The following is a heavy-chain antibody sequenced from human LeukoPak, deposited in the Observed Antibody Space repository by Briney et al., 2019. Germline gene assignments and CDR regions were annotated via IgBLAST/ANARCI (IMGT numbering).Heavy chain of an antibody. CDR3: AREARYYDSSGYYASYGMDV. Sequence: SETLSLTCTVSGGSISSSSYYWGWIRQPPGKGLEWIGSIYYSGSTYYNPSLKSRVTISVDTSKNQFSLKLSSVTAADTAVYYCAREARYYDSSGYYASYGMDVWGQGTTVTVSS. V-gene: IGHV4-39*02. CDR2: IYYSGST. J-gene: IGHJ6*02. D-gene: IGHD3-22*01. CDR1: GGSISSSSYY.